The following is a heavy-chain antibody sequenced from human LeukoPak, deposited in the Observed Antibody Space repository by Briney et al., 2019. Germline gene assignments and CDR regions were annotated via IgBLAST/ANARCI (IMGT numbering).Heavy chain of an antibody. CDR1: GFTFSSYW. D-gene: IGHD6-13*01. J-gene: IGHJ6*02. V-gene: IGHV3-7*01. Sequence: GRSLRLSCAASGFTFSSYWMSWVRQAPGKGLEWVANIKQDGSEKYYVDSVKGRFTISRDNAKNSLYLQMNSLRAEDTAVYYCAREQQLVRYYYYYYGMDVWGQGTTVTVSS. CDR3: AREQQLVRYYYYYYGMDV. CDR2: IKQDGSEK.